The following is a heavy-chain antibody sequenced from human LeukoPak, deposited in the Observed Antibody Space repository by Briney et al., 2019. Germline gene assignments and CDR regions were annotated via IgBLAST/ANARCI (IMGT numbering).Heavy chain of an antibody. CDR1: GYTFTSYD. CDR2: MNPNSGNT. V-gene: IGHV1-8*03. Sequence: ASVKVSCKASGYTFTSYDINWVRQATGQGLEWMGWMNPNSGNTGYAQKFQGRVTTTRNTSISTAYMELSSLRSEDMAVYYCARGQGRSGWYGLSSYWGQGTLVTVSS. J-gene: IGHJ4*02. D-gene: IGHD6-19*01. CDR3: ARGQGRSGWYGLSSY.